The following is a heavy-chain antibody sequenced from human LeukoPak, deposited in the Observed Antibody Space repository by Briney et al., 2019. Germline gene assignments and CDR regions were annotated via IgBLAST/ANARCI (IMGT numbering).Heavy chain of an antibody. D-gene: IGHD2-21*01. Sequence: PSETLSLTCTVSGGSISSYYWSWIWQPLGKGLEWIGYIYYSGSTNYNPSLKSRVTISVDTSKNQFSLKLSSVTAADTAVYYCARDLFPQIGCPTFDPWGQGTLVTVSS. CDR1: GGSISSYY. CDR3: ARDLFPQIGCPTFDP. CDR2: IYYSGST. V-gene: IGHV4-59*01. J-gene: IGHJ5*02.